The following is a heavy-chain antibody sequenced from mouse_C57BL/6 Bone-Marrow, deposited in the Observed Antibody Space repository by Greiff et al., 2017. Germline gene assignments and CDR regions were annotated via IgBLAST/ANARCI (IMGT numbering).Heavy chain of an antibody. J-gene: IGHJ4*01. CDR2: IDPETGGT. Sequence: QVQLQQSGAELVRPGASVTLSCKASGYTFTDYEMHWVKQTPVHGLEWIGAIDPETGGTAYNQKFKGKAIMTADKSSSTAYMELRSLTSEDSAVYYGTRSNTTAVRAMDYWGQGTSVTVSS. CDR3: TRSNTTAVRAMDY. D-gene: IGHD1-1*01. CDR1: GYTFTDYE. V-gene: IGHV1-15*01.